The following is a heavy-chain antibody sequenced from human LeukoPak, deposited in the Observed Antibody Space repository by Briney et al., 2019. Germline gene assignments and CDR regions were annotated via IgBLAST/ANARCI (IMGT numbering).Heavy chain of an antibody. CDR3: ARGRVMNDYGGNILEY. CDR2: TNPIVGAT. Sequence: GASVKVSCKASTRTFSRYSISWVRQAPGQGLEWMGGTNPIVGATYYAQKFQGRVTISRDESTSTANMELSSLRPDDTAVYYCARGRVMNDYGGNILEYWGQGTLVTVSS. D-gene: IGHD4-23*01. J-gene: IGHJ4*02. V-gene: IGHV1-69*13. CDR1: TRTFSRYS.